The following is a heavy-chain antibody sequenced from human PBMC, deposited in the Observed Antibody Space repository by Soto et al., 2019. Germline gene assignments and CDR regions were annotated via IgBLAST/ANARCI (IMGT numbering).Heavy chain of an antibody. V-gene: IGHV4-39*01. CDR1: GASVTSSTYY. J-gene: IGHJ3*01. D-gene: IGHD4-4*01. CDR2: IHHDGNT. Sequence: PSETLSLTCTVSGASVTSSTYYWAWIRQPPGKGLEWVGSIHHDGNTYYNPSLKSRVTISIDTSTNQFSLRLSSMTAADTAVLYCAIPRDYNNYLGVFGVWGKGTMVTV. CDR3: AIPRDYNNYLGVFGV.